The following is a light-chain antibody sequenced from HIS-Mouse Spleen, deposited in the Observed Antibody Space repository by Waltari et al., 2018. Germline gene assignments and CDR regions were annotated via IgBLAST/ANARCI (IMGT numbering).Light chain of an antibody. J-gene: IGLJ1*01. Sequence: QSALTQPRPVSGSPGPSVTISCTGTRSDVGGYNYVSWYQQHPGKAPKLMIYDVSKRPSGVPDRFSGSKSGNTASLTISGLQAEDEADYYCCSYAGSYTGVFGTGTKVTVL. V-gene: IGLV2-11*01. CDR3: CSYAGSYTGV. CDR2: DVS. CDR1: RSDVGGYNY.